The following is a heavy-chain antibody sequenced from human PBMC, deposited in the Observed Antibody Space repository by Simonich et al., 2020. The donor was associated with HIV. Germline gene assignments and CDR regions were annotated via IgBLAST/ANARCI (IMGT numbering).Heavy chain of an antibody. J-gene: IGHJ4*02. V-gene: IGHV4-34*01. Sequence: QVQLQQWGAGLLKPSETLSLTCAVYGGSFSGYYWGWIRQPPGKGLGWIGEIKHSGSTNYNPSLKSRVTISVDTSKNQFSLKLSSVTAADTAVYYCARRHPTTVTTPYFDYWGQGTLVTVSS. CDR2: IKHSGST. D-gene: IGHD4-17*01. CDR3: ARRHPTTVTTPYFDY. CDR1: GGSFSGYY.